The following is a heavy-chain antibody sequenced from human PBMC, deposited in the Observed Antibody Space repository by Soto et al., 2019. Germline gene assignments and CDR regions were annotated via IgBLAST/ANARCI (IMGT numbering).Heavy chain of an antibody. J-gene: IGHJ4*02. CDR1: GFTFSNAW. V-gene: IGHV3-15*07. D-gene: IGHD6-6*01. Sequence: EVQLVESGGGLVKPGGSLRLSCAASGFTFSNAWMNWVRQAPGKGLEWVGRIKSKTDGGTTDYAAPVKGRFTISRDDSKNTLYLQMNSLKTEDTAVYYCTTDRVLDLGIAARPVDYWGQGTLVTVSS. CDR3: TTDRVLDLGIAARPVDY. CDR2: IKSKTDGGTT.